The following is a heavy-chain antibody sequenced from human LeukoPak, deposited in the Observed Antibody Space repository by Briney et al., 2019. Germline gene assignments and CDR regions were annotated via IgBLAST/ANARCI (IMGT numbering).Heavy chain of an antibody. V-gene: IGHV3-30-3*01. J-gene: IGHJ4*02. CDR1: GFTFGDYV. D-gene: IGHD1-26*01. CDR3: ARAGGGYYFDY. CDR2: ISYDGDDS. Sequence: GGSLRLSCEASGFTFGDYVIHWVRQAPGKGLEWAPAISYDGDDSYSADTVRGRFTISRDNSKNTVFLQMNSLRTDDTALYYCARAGGGYYFDYWGQGTLVTVSS.